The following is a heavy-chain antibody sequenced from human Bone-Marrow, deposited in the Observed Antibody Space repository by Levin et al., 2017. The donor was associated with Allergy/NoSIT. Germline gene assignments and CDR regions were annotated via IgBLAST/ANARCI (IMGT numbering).Heavy chain of an antibody. CDR2: ISHVGIND. CDR3: ASGYSNDVCDF. J-gene: IGHJ4*02. CDR1: GLTFNRFA. V-gene: IGHV3-30-3*01. Sequence: GESLKISCEVSGLTFNRFAMQWVRQAPGKGLEWVAFISHVGINDQYADSVRGRFTISRDNSKNTLYLQMNSLKADDTAVYYCASGYSNDVCDFWGQGTLVTVSS. D-gene: IGHD5-12*01.